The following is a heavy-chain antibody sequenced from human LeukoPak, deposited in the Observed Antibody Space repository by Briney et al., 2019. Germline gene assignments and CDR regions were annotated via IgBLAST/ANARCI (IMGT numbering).Heavy chain of an antibody. Sequence: SETLSLTCAVYGGSFSGYYWSWIRQPPGKGLEWIGEINHSGSTNYNPSLKSRVTISVDTSKNQFSLKLSSVTAADTAVYYCARQRYCSSTSCYADDYWGQGTLVTVSS. CDR3: ARQRYCSSTSCYADDY. CDR2: INHSGST. V-gene: IGHV4-34*01. CDR1: GGSFSGYY. J-gene: IGHJ4*02. D-gene: IGHD2-2*01.